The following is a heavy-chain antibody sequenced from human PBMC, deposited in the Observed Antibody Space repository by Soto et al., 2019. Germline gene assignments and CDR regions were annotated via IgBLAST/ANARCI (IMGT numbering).Heavy chain of an antibody. CDR2: IYYSGST. Sequence: PSETLSLTCTVSGGSISSSSYYWGWIRQPPGKGLEWIGSIYYSGSTYYNPSLKSRVTISVDTSKNQFSLKLSSVTAADTAVYYCARLQQQRGDFDYWGQGTLVTVSS. CDR3: ARLQQQRGDFDY. D-gene: IGHD6-13*01. CDR1: GGSISSSSYY. J-gene: IGHJ4*02. V-gene: IGHV4-39*01.